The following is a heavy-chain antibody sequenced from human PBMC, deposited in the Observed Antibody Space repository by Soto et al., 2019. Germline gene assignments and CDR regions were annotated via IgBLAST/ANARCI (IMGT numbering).Heavy chain of an antibody. V-gene: IGHV4-34*01. CDR1: GGSFSGYY. Sequence: SETLSLTCAVYGGSFSGYYWSWIRQPPGKGLEWIGEINHSGSTNYNPSLKSRVTISVDTSKNQFSLKLSSVTAADTAVYYCARSPRGGQWPARTKGWFDPWGQGTLVTVSS. CDR2: INHSGST. CDR3: ARSPRGGQWPARTKGWFDP. J-gene: IGHJ5*02. D-gene: IGHD6-19*01.